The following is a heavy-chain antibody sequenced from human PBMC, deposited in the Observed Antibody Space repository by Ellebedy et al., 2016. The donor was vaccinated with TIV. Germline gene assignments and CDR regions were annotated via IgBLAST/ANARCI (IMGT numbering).Heavy chain of an antibody. CDR3: VRDLTNYGSSSY. D-gene: IGHD3-22*01. V-gene: IGHV1-2*02. CDR1: GYTFTGYY. CDR2: INPNSVDT. Sequence: AASVKVSCKASGYTFTGYYIHWVRQAPGQGLEWVAWINPNSVDTAYAQNLQGRVTVTGDTSISPAYMELSRLISDDTAVYYCVRDLTNYGSSSYWGQGTLVTVSS. J-gene: IGHJ4*02.